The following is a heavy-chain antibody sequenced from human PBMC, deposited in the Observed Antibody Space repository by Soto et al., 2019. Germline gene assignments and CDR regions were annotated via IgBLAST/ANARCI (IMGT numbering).Heavy chain of an antibody. CDR3: ARVQRQSRDFYYYYYGMDV. J-gene: IGHJ6*02. CDR2: IYYSGST. D-gene: IGHD1-1*01. Sequence: SETLSLTCTVSGGSISSYYWSWIRQPPGKGLEWIGYIYYSGSTNYNPSLKSRVTISVDTSKNQFSLKLSSVTAADTAVYYCARVQRQSRDFYYYYYGMDVWGQGTTVTVSS. CDR1: GGSISSYY. V-gene: IGHV4-59*01.